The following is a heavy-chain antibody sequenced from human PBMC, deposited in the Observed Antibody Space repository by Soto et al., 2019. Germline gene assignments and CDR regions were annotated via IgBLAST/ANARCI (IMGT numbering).Heavy chain of an antibody. CDR3: AASRKGGWTCDY. CDR2: VHYSGNT. Sequence: QVQLQESGPGLVTPSQTLSLSCTVSGDSISSGAYYWSWVRQFPGKGLEWIGYVHYSGNTFYTPSLKSRLSLSLDTSQNQFSLNLNSVTAADTAVYYCAASRKGGWTCDYWGQGTLGTVAS. J-gene: IGHJ4*02. CDR1: GDSISSGAYY. D-gene: IGHD6-19*01. V-gene: IGHV4-31*03.